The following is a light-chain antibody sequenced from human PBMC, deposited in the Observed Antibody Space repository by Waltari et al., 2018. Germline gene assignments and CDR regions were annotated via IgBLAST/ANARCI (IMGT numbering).Light chain of an antibody. CDR1: QGISRY. V-gene: IGKV1-9*01. J-gene: IGKJ3*01. Sequence: IQLTQPTSSLSASVGDRVTIPCRASQGISRYLAWYQQKPGKAPKLLIYAASTSQSGVPARFSGSGSGTGFTLTISSLEPEDFATYYCQQLNTYPLTFGPGTKVDIK. CDR3: QQLNTYPLT. CDR2: AAS.